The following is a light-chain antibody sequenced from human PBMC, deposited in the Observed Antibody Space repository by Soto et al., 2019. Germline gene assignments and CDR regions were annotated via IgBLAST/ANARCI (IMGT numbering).Light chain of an antibody. CDR1: SSDVGGYNY. J-gene: IGLJ1*01. CDR3: SSYTSSRYV. CDR2: DVS. Sequence: QSALTQPASVSGSPGQSITISCTGTSSDVGGYNYVSWYQQHLGKAPKLMIYDVSNRPSGVSNRFSGSKSGNTASLTISGLQAEDEADYYCSSYTSSRYVFGTGTKLTVL. V-gene: IGLV2-14*01.